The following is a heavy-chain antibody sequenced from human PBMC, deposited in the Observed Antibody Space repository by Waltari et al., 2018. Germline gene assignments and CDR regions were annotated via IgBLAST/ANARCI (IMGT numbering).Heavy chain of an antibody. J-gene: IGHJ4*02. CDR2: VDPEEGEK. D-gene: IGHD3-22*01. CDR1: GSTLTALS. Sequence: QVHLVQSGAEVKKPGASVKVSCKVSGSTLTALSIHWLRRAPGKGLEWMGGVDPEEGEKNDDKKCQGRGTMTEDKYTDTADMELSSLRSEDTAVDYCATAFRYYYDSRGYPFDYWGQGTLVTVSS. V-gene: IGHV1-24*01. CDR3: ATAFRYYYDSRGYPFDY.